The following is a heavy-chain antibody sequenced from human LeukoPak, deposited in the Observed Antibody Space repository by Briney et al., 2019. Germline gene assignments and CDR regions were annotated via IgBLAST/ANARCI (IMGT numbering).Heavy chain of an antibody. V-gene: IGHV3-21*01. CDR1: GFTLSSYN. CDR3: ARVYSSSWYSGYRYMDL. CDR2: ISYRSSDI. J-gene: IGHJ6*03. D-gene: IGHD6-13*01. Sequence: PGGSLRLSCAASGFTLSSYNMKWVRQAPGKGLEWVSSISYRSSDIEYADSVRGRFTISRDNAKQSLYLQMSGLRAEDTAVYYCARVYSSSWYSGYRYMDLWGKGTTVTVSS.